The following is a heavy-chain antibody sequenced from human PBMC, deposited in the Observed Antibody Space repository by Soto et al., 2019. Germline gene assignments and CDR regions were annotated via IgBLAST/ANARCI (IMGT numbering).Heavy chain of an antibody. Sequence: QLQLQESGPGLVKPSGTLSLTCTVSGDSISSGSYYWGWIRQPPGKELEWIGSISSSGSTGYNPSLQSRVSISVDTTKNQFSLKLTSVTAADSAVYYCARVFDYWGQGTLVTVSS. D-gene: IGHD2-8*01. CDR1: GDSISSGSYY. CDR3: ARVFDY. CDR2: ISSSGST. J-gene: IGHJ4*02. V-gene: IGHV4-39*01.